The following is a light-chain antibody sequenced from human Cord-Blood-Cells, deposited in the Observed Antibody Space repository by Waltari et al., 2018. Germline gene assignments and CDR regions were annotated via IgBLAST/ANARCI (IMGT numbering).Light chain of an antibody. J-gene: IGLJ2*01. CDR2: EVS. V-gene: IGLV2-8*01. CDR3: SSYAGSNNYVV. CDR1: SSDIVVYNY. Sequence: SALTPPPSASGSPGQSVTISCTGSSSDIVVYNYLSWYQQHPRKAPKLMIYEVSKRPSGVPDRFSGSKSGNTASLTVSGLQAEDEADYYCSSYAGSNNYVVFGGGTKLTVL.